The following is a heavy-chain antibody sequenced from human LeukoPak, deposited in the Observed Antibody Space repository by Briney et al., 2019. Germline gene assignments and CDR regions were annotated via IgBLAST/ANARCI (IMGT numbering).Heavy chain of an antibody. V-gene: IGHV7-4-1*02. CDR2: IDTTTGNP. Sequence: ASVKVSCKASGYPFSAHFLNWVRQAPGQGLEWMGNIDTTTGNPRYAQDFTGRFVFSLDTSVSTAYSQITSLKADDTAAYYCVRGTPTPGMDYWGQGTQVTVSS. D-gene: IGHD3-10*01. CDR3: VRGTPTPGMDY. J-gene: IGHJ4*02. CDR1: GYPFSAHF.